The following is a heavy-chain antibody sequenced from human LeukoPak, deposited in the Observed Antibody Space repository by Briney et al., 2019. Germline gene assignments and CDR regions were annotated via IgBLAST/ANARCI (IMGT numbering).Heavy chain of an antibody. CDR1: GYTFTSYG. V-gene: IGHV1-18*01. CDR3: TRERAIGWGGMIEDYYYGMDV. J-gene: IGHJ6*02. Sequence: ASVKVSCKASGYTFTSYGISWVRQAPGHGLEWMGWINSYSGNTNYAQKIQGRVTMTTDKSTSTAYMELRSLRSDGTAGDYWTRERAIGWGGMIEDYYYGMDVWGQGTTVTVSS. D-gene: IGHD3-16*01. CDR2: INSYSGNT.